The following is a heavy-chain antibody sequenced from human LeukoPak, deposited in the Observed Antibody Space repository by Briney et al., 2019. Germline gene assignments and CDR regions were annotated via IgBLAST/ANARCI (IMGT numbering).Heavy chain of an antibody. V-gene: IGHV3-7*01. J-gene: IGHJ3*02. D-gene: IGHD3-22*01. CDR3: AREDDSSGYYKNDAFDI. CDR2: IKEDGSEK. Sequence: GGSLRLSCADSGFTFSSYWMSWVRQAPGKGLECVANIKEDGSEKYYVDSVKGRFTISRDNVKNSLYLQMNSLRAEDTAVYYCAREDDSSGYYKNDAFDIWGQGTMVTVSS. CDR1: GFTFSSYW.